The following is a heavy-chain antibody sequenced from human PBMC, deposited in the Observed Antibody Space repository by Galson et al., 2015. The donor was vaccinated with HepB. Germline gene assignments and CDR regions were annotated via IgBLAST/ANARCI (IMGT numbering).Heavy chain of an antibody. Sequence: SLRLSCAASGFTFSSYGMHWVRQAPGKGLEWVAVISYDGSNKYYADSVKGRFTISRDNSKNTLYLQMNSLRAEDTAVYYCAKDRYYDSSGYYIGYFDYWGQGTLVTVSS. CDR1: GFTFSSYG. CDR2: ISYDGSNK. V-gene: IGHV3-30*18. J-gene: IGHJ4*02. CDR3: AKDRYYDSSGYYIGYFDY. D-gene: IGHD3-22*01.